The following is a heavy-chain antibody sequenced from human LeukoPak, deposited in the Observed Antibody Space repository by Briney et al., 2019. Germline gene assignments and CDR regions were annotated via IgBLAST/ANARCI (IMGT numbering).Heavy chain of an antibody. D-gene: IGHD4-17*01. V-gene: IGHV3-23*01. Sequence: GGSLRLSCAASGFSFSSYGMPWVRQAPGKGLEWVSSLGAGGGSTTYADSVNGRFTISRDNSKNTLYLQMNSLRAEDMAVYYCACLWGTVTTVDYWGQGTLVTVSS. CDR2: LGAGGGST. CDR3: ACLWGTVTTVDY. CDR1: GFSFSSYG. J-gene: IGHJ4*02.